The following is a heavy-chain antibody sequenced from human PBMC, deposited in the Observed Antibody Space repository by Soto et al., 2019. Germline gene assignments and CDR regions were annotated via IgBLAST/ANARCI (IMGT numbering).Heavy chain of an antibody. D-gene: IGHD6-13*01. CDR1: GGSISSGGYY. Sequence: QVQLQESGPGLVKPSQTLSLTCTVSGGSISSGGYYWSWIRQHPGKGLEWIGYIYCSGSTYYNPSLKSRVTISVDTSKNQFSLKLSSVTAADTAVYYCARLSSSWTYYFDYWGQGTLVTVSS. CDR2: IYCSGST. CDR3: ARLSSSWTYYFDY. J-gene: IGHJ4*02. V-gene: IGHV4-31*03.